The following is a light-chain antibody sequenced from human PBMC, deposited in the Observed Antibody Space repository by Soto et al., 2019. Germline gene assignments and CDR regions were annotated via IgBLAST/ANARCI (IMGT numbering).Light chain of an antibody. CDR1: SSDVGAYNY. V-gene: IGLV2-14*01. CDR2: DVS. J-gene: IGLJ2*01. Sequence: QSALTQPASVSGSPGQSITISCTGTSSDVGAYNYVSWYQQHPGKAPKLMIYDVSSRPSGVSNRFSGSKSGNTASLTISGLQAEDEADYYCSSYTSSSTYVVFGGGTKLTVL. CDR3: SSYTSSSTYVV.